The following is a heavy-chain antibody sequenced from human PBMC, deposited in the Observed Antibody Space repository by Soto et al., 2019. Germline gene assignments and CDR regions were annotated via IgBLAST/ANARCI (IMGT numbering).Heavy chain of an antibody. Sequence: ASVKVSCKASGYTFVNHGVSWVRQAPGQGLEWMGWIKVSTGITNYAGNFQGRVTMTTDTSTSTVYMELRSLRSADTAVYFCARHYSRNWHFVFESWGQGTRVIVSS. CDR2: IKVSTGIT. CDR3: ARHYSRNWHFVFES. D-gene: IGHD1-7*01. CDR1: GYTFVNHG. V-gene: IGHV1-18*01. J-gene: IGHJ4*02.